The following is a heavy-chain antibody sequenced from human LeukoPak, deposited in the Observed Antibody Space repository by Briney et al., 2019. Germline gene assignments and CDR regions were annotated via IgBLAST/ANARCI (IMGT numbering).Heavy chain of an antibody. V-gene: IGHV1-2*02. D-gene: IGHD5-12*01. CDR2: ISPHNGGT. J-gene: IGHJ5*02. Sequence: ASVKVSCKASGYTFTGHYIHWVRQAPGQGLEWMGWISPHNGGTNYAQKFQGRVTMTRDTSITTVYMELTWLRFDDTAVYYCTRGGDGYINNWLDPWGQGTLVTVSS. CDR3: TRGGDGYINNWLDP. CDR1: GYTFTGHY.